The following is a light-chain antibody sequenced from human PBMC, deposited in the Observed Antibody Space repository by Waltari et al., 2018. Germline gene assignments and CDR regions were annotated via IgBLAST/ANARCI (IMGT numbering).Light chain of an antibody. CDR1: QSVLHSFNNNNY. CDR3: QQYYSSPPT. Sequence: IVMTQSPDSLAVSLGERATINCNSSQSVLHSFNNNNYLAWYQQKPGQPPKLLIYWASTRESGVPDRFSGSGSGTDFTLTISSLQAEDVAVYYCQQYYSSPPTFGGGTKVEIK. CDR2: WAS. J-gene: IGKJ4*01. V-gene: IGKV4-1*01.